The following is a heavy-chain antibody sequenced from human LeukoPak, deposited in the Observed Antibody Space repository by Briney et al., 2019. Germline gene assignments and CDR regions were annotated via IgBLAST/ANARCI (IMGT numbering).Heavy chain of an antibody. CDR2: IHYSGST. J-gene: IGHJ6*03. CDR3: ARDLLTLGYCSGGSCSPYYYYYMDV. Sequence: PSETLSLTCSVFGGSISNFYWSWIRQPPGKGLEWIGYIHYSGSTNYNPSLKSRVTISVDTSKNQFSLKLTSVTAEDTAVYYCARDLLTLGYCSGGSCSPYYYYYMDVWGKGTTVTVSS. CDR1: GGSISNFY. V-gene: IGHV4-59*01. D-gene: IGHD2-15*01.